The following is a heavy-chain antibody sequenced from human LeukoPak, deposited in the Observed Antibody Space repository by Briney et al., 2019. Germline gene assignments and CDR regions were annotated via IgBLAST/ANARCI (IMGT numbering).Heavy chain of an antibody. J-gene: IGHJ5*02. D-gene: IGHD3-16*01. V-gene: IGHV4-61*09. CDR2: ISTTGST. CDR3: ARGGMIKVDP. CDR1: GDSISSGDYY. Sequence: SETLSLTCTVSGDSISSGDYYGSWIRQPAGKGLEWIGHISTTGSTNYNPSLKSRVTISVDTSKNQFSLKLSSVTAADTAVYYCARGGMIKVDPWGQGTLVTVSS.